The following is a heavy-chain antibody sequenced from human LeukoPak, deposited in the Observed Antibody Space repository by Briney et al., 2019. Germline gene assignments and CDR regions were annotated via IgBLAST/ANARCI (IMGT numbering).Heavy chain of an antibody. Sequence: PGGSLRLSCAASGFTFSSYWMSWVRQAPGKGLEWVANIKQDGSEKYYVDSVKGRFTISRDNAKNSLYLQMSSLRAEDTAVYYCARVYAGEAVAGDFDYLGQGTLVTVSS. V-gene: IGHV3-7*01. D-gene: IGHD6-19*01. CDR3: ARVYAGEAVAGDFDY. J-gene: IGHJ4*02. CDR1: GFTFSSYW. CDR2: IKQDGSEK.